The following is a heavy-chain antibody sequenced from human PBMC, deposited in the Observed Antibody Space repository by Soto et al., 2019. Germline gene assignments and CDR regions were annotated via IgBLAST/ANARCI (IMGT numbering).Heavy chain of an antibody. V-gene: IGHV4-59*06. CDR2: IYYNGNT. D-gene: IGHD4-17*01. J-gene: IGHJ3*01. CDR1: GDSISSYY. CDR3: ARARLRAVSAFDF. Sequence: SETLSLTSTVSGDSISSYYWHWIRQPPGKGLEGIGYIYYNGNTYFSPSLKSRLTISIDTSKNQFSLKLSSVTAADTALYYCARARLRAVSAFDFWGQGTMVTVSS.